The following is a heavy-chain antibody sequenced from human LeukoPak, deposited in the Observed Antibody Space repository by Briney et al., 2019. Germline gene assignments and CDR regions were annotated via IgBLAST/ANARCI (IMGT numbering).Heavy chain of an antibody. J-gene: IGHJ4*02. CDR2: IYYSGST. D-gene: IGHD3-10*01. CDR1: GGSISSGGYY. CDR3: ARTYGSGSYYRPPGFDY. V-gene: IGHV4-31*03. Sequence: SETLSLTCTVSGGSISSGGYYWSWIRQHPGKGLEWIGYIYYSGSTYYNPSLKSRVTISVDTSKNQFSLKLSSVTAADTAVYYCARTYGSGSYYRPPGFDYWGQGTLVTVSS.